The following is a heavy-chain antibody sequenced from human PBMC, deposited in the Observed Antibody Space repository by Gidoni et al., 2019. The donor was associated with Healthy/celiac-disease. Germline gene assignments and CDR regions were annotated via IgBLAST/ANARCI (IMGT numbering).Heavy chain of an antibody. Sequence: QVQLQESGPGLVKPSETLSLTCTVSGGSISSYYWSWIRQPPGKGLEWIGYIYYSGSTNYNPSLKSRVTISVDTSKNQFSLKLSSVTAADTAVYYCARFCGSGGSCYSGFDYWGQGTLVTVSS. CDR1: GGSISSYY. CDR2: IYYSGST. D-gene: IGHD2-15*01. J-gene: IGHJ4*02. V-gene: IGHV4-59*01. CDR3: ARFCGSGGSCYSGFDY.